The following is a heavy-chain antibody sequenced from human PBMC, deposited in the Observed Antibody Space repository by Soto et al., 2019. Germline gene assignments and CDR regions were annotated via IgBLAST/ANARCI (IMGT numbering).Heavy chain of an antibody. J-gene: IGHJ6*02. V-gene: IGHV4-4*02. D-gene: IGHD1-26*01. CDR3: AGRKRYYGMDV. CDR2: IYHSGST. Sequence: QVQLQESGPGLVKPSGTLSLTCAVSGGSISSSNWWSWVRQPPGKGLEGIGEIYHSGSTNYNPSLNTRVTISVDKSKNQFSLKLSSVTAADTAVYYCAGRKRYYGMDVWGQGTTVTVSS. CDR1: GGSISSSNW.